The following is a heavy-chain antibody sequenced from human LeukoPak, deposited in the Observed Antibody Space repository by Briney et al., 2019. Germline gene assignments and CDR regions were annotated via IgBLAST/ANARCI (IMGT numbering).Heavy chain of an antibody. CDR1: GFSVGNNY. V-gene: IGHV3-53*01. D-gene: IGHD1-1*01. Sequence: GGSLSLSCGASGFSVGNNYMSWVRQAPGKGLEWVSVIYTGGTTYYADSVKGRFTISRDTSKNALYLQMNGLRSEDTAVYYCAREGTGPKRGTFDYWGQGALVTVSS. J-gene: IGHJ4*02. CDR3: AREGTGPKRGTFDY. CDR2: IYTGGTT.